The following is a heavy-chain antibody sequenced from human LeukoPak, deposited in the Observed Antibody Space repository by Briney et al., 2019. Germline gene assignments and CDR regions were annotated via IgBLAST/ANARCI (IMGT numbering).Heavy chain of an antibody. J-gene: IGHJ4*02. Sequence: GGSLRLSCAASGFTFSSYWMSWVRQAPGKGLEWVSAISGSGGSTYYADSVKGRFTISRDNSKNTLYLQMNSLRAEDTAVYYCARDNFYDSSGYYPVAYWGQGTLVTVSS. D-gene: IGHD3-22*01. CDR2: ISGSGGST. CDR1: GFTFSSYW. V-gene: IGHV3-23*01. CDR3: ARDNFYDSSGYYPVAY.